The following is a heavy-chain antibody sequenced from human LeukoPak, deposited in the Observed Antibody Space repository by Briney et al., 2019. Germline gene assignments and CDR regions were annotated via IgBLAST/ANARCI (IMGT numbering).Heavy chain of an antibody. CDR1: GYTFSTYG. D-gene: IGHD1-26*01. CDR2: ISAYNGNT. V-gene: IGHV1-18*01. J-gene: IGHJ4*02. CDR3: AIDSGSYHFDY. Sequence: RASLNDSCKASGYTFSTYGISWVRHAPGQGLEWMGWISAYNGNTNYAQKFQGRVTVTPDTSTSTAYMELRSLRSDDTAVYYCAIDSGSYHFDYWGQGTLVTVSS.